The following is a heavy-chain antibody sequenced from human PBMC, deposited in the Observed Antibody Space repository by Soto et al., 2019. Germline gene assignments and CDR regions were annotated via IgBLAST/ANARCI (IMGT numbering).Heavy chain of an antibody. CDR1: GYTFTSYG. CDR3: ARDSFPVFTTGTTSLFY. D-gene: IGHD1-1*01. V-gene: IGHV1-18*01. J-gene: IGHJ4*02. Sequence: ASVKVSCKASGYTFTSYGISWVRQAPGQGLEWMGWISAYNGNTNYAQKLQGRVTMTTDTSTSTAYMELRSLRSDDTAVYYCARDSFPVFTTGTTSLFYWGQGTLVTVSS. CDR2: ISAYNGNT.